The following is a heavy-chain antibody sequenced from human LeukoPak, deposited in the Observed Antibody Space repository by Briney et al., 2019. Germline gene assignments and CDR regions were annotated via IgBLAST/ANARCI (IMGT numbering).Heavy chain of an antibody. J-gene: IGHJ5*02. V-gene: IGHV4-34*01. CDR2: INHSGST. Sequence: SETLSLTCAVYGGSFSGYYWSWIRQPPGKGLEWIGEINHSGSTNYNPSLKSRVTISVDTSKNQFSLKLSSVTAADTAVYYCARDRYYYDSSGYLNWFDPWGQGTLVTVSS. CDR3: ARDRYYYDSSGYLNWFDP. D-gene: IGHD3-22*01. CDR1: GGSFSGYY.